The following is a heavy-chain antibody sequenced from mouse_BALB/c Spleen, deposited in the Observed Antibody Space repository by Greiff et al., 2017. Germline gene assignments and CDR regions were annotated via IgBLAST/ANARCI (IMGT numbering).Heavy chain of an antibody. J-gene: IGHJ3*01. V-gene: IGHV10-1*02. D-gene: IGHD4-1*02. CDR1: GFTFNTYA. Sequence: GGGLVQPKGSLKLSCAASGFTFNTYAMNWVRQAPGKGLEWVARIRSKSNNYATYYADSVKDRFTISRDDSQSMLYLQMNNLKTEDTAMYYCVSTGTVAYWGQGTLVTVSA. CDR2: IRSKSNNYAT. CDR3: VSTGTVAY.